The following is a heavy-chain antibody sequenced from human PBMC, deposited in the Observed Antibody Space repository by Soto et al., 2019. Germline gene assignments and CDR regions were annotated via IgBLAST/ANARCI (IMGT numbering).Heavy chain of an antibody. V-gene: IGHV1-8*01. D-gene: IGHD3-16*01. CDR1: GYIFTNND. Sequence: ASVKVSCKASGYIFTNNDVSWVRQATGQGLEWMGWMNPGSGDTGYAQKFQGRVTMTRDISIATAYMELSSLRSDDTAIYYCARMATFGSLNWFDPWGQGTLVTVSA. J-gene: IGHJ5*02. CDR3: ARMATFGSLNWFDP. CDR2: MNPGSGDT.